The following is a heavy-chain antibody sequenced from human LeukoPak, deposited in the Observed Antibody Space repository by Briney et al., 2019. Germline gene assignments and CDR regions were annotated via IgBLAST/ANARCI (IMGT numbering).Heavy chain of an antibody. CDR1: GFTFTNYA. CDR3: AKGAEIDL. CDR2: VTGPGDTT. Sequence: PGGSLRLSCATSGFTFTNYAMNWVRQAPGKVLEWVSAVTGPGDTTYYADSVKGRFFMSREDSKTTVYLQMNSLRAEDTAIYYCAKGAEIDLWGQGTLVTVSS. V-gene: IGHV3-23*01. J-gene: IGHJ5*02. D-gene: IGHD3-16*01.